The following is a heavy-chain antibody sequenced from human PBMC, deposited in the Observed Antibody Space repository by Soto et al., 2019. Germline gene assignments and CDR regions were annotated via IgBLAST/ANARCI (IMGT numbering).Heavy chain of an antibody. D-gene: IGHD5-18*01. J-gene: IGHJ5*02. CDR1: GGTFSSYA. CDR2: IIPIFGTA. V-gene: IGHV1-69*01. Sequence: QVQLVQSGAEVKKPGSSVTVSCKASGGTFSSYAISWVRQAPGQGREWMGGIIPIFGTANYAQKFQGRVTITADESTSTAYMELSSLRSEDTAVYYCARGQVGRDTAMVTNWFDPWGQGTLVTVSS. CDR3: ARGQVGRDTAMVTNWFDP.